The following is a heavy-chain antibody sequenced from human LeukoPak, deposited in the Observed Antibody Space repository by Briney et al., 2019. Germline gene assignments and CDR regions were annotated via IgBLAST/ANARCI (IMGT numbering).Heavy chain of an antibody. CDR1: GYTFTSYG. V-gene: IGHV1-18*01. CDR2: ISAYNGNT. D-gene: IGHD2-2*01. CDR3: ARDIVVVPAAQSYAYYYYGMDV. J-gene: IGHJ6*02. Sequence: ASVKVSCKASGYTFTSYGISWVRQAPGQGLEWMGWISAYNGNTNYAQKLQGRVTMTTDTSTSTAYMELRSLRSDDTAVYYCARDIVVVPAAQSYAYYYYGMDVWGQGTTVTVSS.